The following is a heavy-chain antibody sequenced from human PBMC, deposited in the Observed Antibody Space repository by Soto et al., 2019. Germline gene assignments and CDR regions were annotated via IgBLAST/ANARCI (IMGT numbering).Heavy chain of an antibody. Sequence: GGSLRLSCAVSGFTFSSNWMSWVRQAPGKGLEWVANIKQDGSEKYYVDSVKGRFTISRDNAKNTLYLQMNSLRAEDTAVYHCAKARAQYYDFWSGYPVDYWGQGTLVTVSS. D-gene: IGHD3-3*01. CDR3: AKARAQYYDFWSGYPVDY. J-gene: IGHJ4*02. CDR2: IKQDGSEK. CDR1: GFTFSSNW. V-gene: IGHV3-7*05.